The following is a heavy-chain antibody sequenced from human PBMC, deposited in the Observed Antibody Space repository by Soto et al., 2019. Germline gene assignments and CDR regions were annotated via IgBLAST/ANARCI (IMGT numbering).Heavy chain of an antibody. V-gene: IGHV4-4*02. CDR3: ARQIKDYGDYHWFDP. D-gene: IGHD4-17*01. CDR1: GGSISSSNW. CDR2: IYHSGST. J-gene: IGHJ5*02. Sequence: PSETLSLTCAVSGGSISSSNWWSWVRQPPGKGLEWIGEIYHSGSTNYNPSLKSRVTISVDTSKNQFSLKLSSVTAADTAVYYCARQIKDYGDYHWFDPWGQGTLVTVSS.